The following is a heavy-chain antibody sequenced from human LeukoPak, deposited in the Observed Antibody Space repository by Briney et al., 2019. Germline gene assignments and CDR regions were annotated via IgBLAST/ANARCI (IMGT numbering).Heavy chain of an antibody. CDR3: ARVLPDGYFPFDY. Sequence: ASVKVSCKASGYTFTGYYIHWVRQAPGQGLEWVGWINPSSGATNYAQKFQGRVTMTRDTSTNTASMELRRLKSDDTAVYYCARVLPDGYFPFDYWGQGTLVTVSS. V-gene: IGHV1-2*02. J-gene: IGHJ4*02. CDR2: INPSSGAT. CDR1: GYTFTGYY. D-gene: IGHD3-22*01.